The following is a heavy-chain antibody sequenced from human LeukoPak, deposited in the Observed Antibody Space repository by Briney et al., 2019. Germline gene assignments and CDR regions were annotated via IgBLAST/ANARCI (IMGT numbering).Heavy chain of an antibody. CDR1: GFTFDDYA. J-gene: IGHJ4*02. V-gene: IGHV3-9*01. CDR2: ISWNSGSI. CDR3: AKDSDYDPYGVDC. D-gene: IGHD3-22*01. Sequence: GRSLRLSCAASGFTFDDYAMHWVRQAPGKGLEGVSGISWNSGSIGYADSVKGRFTISRDNAKNSLYLQMNSLRAEDTALYYCAKDSDYDPYGVDCWGQGTLVTVSS.